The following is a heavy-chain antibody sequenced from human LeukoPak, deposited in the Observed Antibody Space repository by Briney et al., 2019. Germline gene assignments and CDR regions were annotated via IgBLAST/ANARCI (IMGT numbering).Heavy chain of an antibody. J-gene: IGHJ4*02. CDR1: GGSISSSSYY. Sequence: PSETLSLTCTVSGGSISSSSYYWGWIRQPPGKGLEWIGGIYYSGSTYYNPSLKSRVTISVDTSKNQFSLKLSSVAAADTAVYYCARPESDYGDYLLPVDWGQGTLVTVSS. D-gene: IGHD4-17*01. CDR2: IYYSGST. V-gene: IGHV4-39*01. CDR3: ARPESDYGDYLLPVD.